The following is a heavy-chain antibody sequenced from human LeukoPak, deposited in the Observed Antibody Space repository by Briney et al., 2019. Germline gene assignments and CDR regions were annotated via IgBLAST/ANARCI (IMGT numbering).Heavy chain of an antibody. CDR2: IIPIFGTA. Sequence: SVKVSCKASGGTFSSYAISWVRQAPGQGLEWMGGIIPIFGTANYAQKFQGRATITADKSTSTAYMELSSLRSEDTAVYYCARVEDVAGTYYYYGMDVWGKGTTVTVSS. CDR1: GGTFSSYA. J-gene: IGHJ6*04. CDR3: ARVEDVAGTYYYYGMDV. D-gene: IGHD6-19*01. V-gene: IGHV1-69*06.